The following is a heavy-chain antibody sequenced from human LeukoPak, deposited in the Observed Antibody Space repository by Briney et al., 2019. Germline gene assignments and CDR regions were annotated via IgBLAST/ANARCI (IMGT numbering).Heavy chain of an antibody. CDR3: ARALYDYGGNSAYYYYYMDV. CDR2: INHSGST. J-gene: IGHJ6*03. CDR1: GGSFSGYY. Sequence: PSETLSLTCAVYGGSFSGYYWSWIRQPPGKGLEWVGEINHSGSTNYNPSLKSRVTISVDTSKNQFSLKLSSVTAADTAVYYCARALYDYGGNSAYYYYYMDVWGKGTTVTVSS. D-gene: IGHD4-23*01. V-gene: IGHV4-34*01.